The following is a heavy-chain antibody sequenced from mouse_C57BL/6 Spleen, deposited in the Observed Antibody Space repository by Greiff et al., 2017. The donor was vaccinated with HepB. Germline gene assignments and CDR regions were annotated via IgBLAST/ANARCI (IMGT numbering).Heavy chain of an antibody. V-gene: IGHV1-82*01. CDR3: AREDGYYLYYAMDY. CDR2: IYPGDGDT. Sequence: VQRVESGPELVKPGASVKISCKASGYAFSSSWMNWVKQRPGKGLEWIGRIYPGDGDTNYSGKFKGKATLTADKSSSTAYMQLSSLTSEDSAVYFCAREDGYYLYYAMDYWGQGTSVTVSS. CDR1: GYAFSSSW. D-gene: IGHD2-3*01. J-gene: IGHJ4*01.